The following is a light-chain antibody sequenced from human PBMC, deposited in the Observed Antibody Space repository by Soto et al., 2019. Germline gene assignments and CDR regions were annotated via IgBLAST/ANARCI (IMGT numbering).Light chain of an antibody. CDR3: AAWDDSLNGRV. J-gene: IGLJ3*02. CDR2: TDN. V-gene: IGLV1-44*01. Sequence: QSVLTQPPSASGTPGQRVTISCSGSSSNIGRNTVNWYQQLPGTAPKLLIHTDNQRPSGVPDRFSGSKSGTSASLAINGLQSEDEADYYCAAWDDSLNGRVFGGGTKLTVL. CDR1: SSNIGRNT.